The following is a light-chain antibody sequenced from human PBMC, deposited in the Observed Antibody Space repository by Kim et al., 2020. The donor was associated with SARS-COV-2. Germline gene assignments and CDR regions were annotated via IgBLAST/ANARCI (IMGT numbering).Light chain of an antibody. CDR1: QSIGIY. V-gene: IGKV3-20*01. J-gene: IGKJ4*01. CDR3: QQHRYSPLT. CDR2: DAS. Sequence: SQREIASLSCRASQSIGIYLALYQQTPGQAPRLLLYDASSRATGIPDRFSGSGSGTDFTLTISGLQPEDSAVYYCQQHRYSPLTVGGGTKVDIK.